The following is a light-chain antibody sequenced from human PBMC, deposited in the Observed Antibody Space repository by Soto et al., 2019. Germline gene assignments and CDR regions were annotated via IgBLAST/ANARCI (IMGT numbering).Light chain of an antibody. V-gene: IGKV1-5*01. CDR1: QSISSW. Sequence: DIQMTQSPSTLSSSLGARLTITCRASQSISSWLAWYQQKPGKAPKLLIYDASSLESGVPSRFSGSGSGTEFTLTISSLQPDDFATYYCQQYNSCTCGQGTKG. J-gene: IGKJ1*01. CDR2: DAS. CDR3: QQYNSCT.